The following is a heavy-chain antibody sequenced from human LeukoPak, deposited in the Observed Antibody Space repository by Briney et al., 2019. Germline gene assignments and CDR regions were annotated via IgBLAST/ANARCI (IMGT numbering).Heavy chain of an antibody. CDR1: GGSFSDYY. V-gene: IGHV4-34*01. J-gene: IGHJ6*02. CDR3: ARQKYTGNYYYDYGMDV. Sequence: SETLSLTCAVYGGSFSDYYWSWIRQPPGKGLEWIGEITHSGTTNYSPSLKRRVTLSLDTSKNQLSLRLSSVTAADTAVYYCARQKYTGNYYYDYGMDVWGQGTTVTVSS. CDR2: ITHSGTT. D-gene: IGHD1-26*01.